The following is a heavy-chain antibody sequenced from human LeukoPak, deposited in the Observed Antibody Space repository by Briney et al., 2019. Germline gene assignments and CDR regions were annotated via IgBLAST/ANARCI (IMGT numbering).Heavy chain of an antibody. J-gene: IGHJ4*02. CDR1: GYTFTSYD. Sequence: ASVKVSCRASGYTFTSYDINWVRQATGQGLEWMGWISAHNGNTNYAQKLQGRVTMTTDTSTSTAYMELRSLASDDTAVYYCARDGYFDHWGQGTLVTVSS. V-gene: IGHV1-18*01. CDR3: ARDGYFDH. CDR2: ISAHNGNT.